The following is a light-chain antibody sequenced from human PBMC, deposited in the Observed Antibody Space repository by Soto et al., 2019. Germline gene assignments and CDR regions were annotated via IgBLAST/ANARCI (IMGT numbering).Light chain of an antibody. V-gene: IGLV1-51*01. CDR3: GSWDSSLSAYV. CDR1: SSNIGGNP. J-gene: IGLJ1*01. Sequence: QSVLTQPPSVSAAPGQKVTISCSGSSSNIGGNPVTWYKQLPGTAPNLLIYDDNKRPSGIPDRFSGSKSGTSATLGITGFQTGDEADYYCGSWDSSLSAYVFGTGTKVTVL. CDR2: DDN.